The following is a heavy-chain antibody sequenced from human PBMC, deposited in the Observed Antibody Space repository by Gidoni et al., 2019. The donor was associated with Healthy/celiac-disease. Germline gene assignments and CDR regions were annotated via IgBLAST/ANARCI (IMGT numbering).Heavy chain of an antibody. J-gene: IGHJ4*02. V-gene: IGHV3-30-3*01. CDR3: ATDTYYYDSSGYYPIDY. D-gene: IGHD3-22*01. Sequence: QVQLVESGGGVVQPGRSLRLSCAASGFTFSSYAMHWVRQAPGKGLGWVAVISYDGSNKYYADSVKGRFTISRDNSKNTLYLQMNSLRAEDTAVYYCATDTYYYDSSGYYPIDYWGQGTLVTVSS. CDR1: GFTFSSYA. CDR2: ISYDGSNK.